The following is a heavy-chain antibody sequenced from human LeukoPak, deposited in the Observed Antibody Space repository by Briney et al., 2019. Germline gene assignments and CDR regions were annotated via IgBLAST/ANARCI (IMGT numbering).Heavy chain of an antibody. D-gene: IGHD3-16*02. J-gene: IGHJ4*02. Sequence: ASETLSLTCTVSGGSISSSSYYWGWIRQPPGKGLEWIGSIYYSGSTYYNPSLKSRVTISVDTSKNQFSLKLSSVTAADTAVYYCARDVVDYVWGSYRSHPHFDYWGQGTLVTVSS. V-gene: IGHV4-39*07. CDR3: ARDVVDYVWGSYRSHPHFDY. CDR1: GGSISSSSYY. CDR2: IYYSGST.